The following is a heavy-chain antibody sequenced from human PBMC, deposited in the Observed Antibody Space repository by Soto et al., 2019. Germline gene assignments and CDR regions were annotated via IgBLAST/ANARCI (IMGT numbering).Heavy chain of an antibody. J-gene: IGHJ1*01. CDR3: AREENCSDGICYSEYFQR. Sequence: QVQLVQSGAEVKKPGASVKVSCKASGYIFTAYSMHWVRQAPGQGLEWMGVVNPSGGSTNYAPKFQSRITMTRDTSTSTVYMDLSSLTSEDTAVYYCAREENCSDGICYSEYFQRWGQGTLVTVAS. V-gene: IGHV1-46*01. CDR1: GYIFTAYS. D-gene: IGHD2-15*01. CDR2: VNPSGGST.